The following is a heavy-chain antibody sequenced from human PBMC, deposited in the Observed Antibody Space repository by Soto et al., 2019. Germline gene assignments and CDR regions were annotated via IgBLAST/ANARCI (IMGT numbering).Heavy chain of an antibody. V-gene: IGHV3-33*01. Sequence: QVQLVESGGGVVQPGRSLRLSCAASGFTFSSYGMHWVRQAPGKGLEWVAVIWYDGSNKYYADSVKGRFTISRDNSKNTLYLQMNTLRAEDTAVYYCAREFVAVTASGYFDYWGQGTLVTVSS. CDR2: IWYDGSNK. D-gene: IGHD2-21*02. CDR1: GFTFSSYG. J-gene: IGHJ4*02. CDR3: AREFVAVTASGYFDY.